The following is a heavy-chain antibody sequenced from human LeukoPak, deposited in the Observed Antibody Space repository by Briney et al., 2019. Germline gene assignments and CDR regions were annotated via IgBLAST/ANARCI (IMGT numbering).Heavy chain of an antibody. CDR3: VRDLGMGNYGDY. V-gene: IGHV3-33*01. Sequence: PGGSLRLSCAASGFSFNVFGMHWVRQAPGKGLEWVAVIWADGSEQYYADSERGRFTFSRDNSKRMMYLQMNSLKVEDTAVYYCVRDLGMGNYGDYWGQGTRVTVSS. CDR1: GFSFNVFG. J-gene: IGHJ4*02. CDR2: IWADGSEQ. D-gene: IGHD3-10*01.